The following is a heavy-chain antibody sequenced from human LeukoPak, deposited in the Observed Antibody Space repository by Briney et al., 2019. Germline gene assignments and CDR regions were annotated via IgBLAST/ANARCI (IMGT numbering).Heavy chain of an antibody. CDR2: INHSGST. CDR3: ARARGALGYCSSTSCSTLGAFDI. J-gene: IGHJ3*02. D-gene: IGHD2-2*01. Sequence: SETLSLTCAVYGGSFSGYYWSWIRQPPGKGLEWIGEINHSGSTNYNPSLKSRVTISVDTSKNQFSLKLSSVTAADTAAYYCARARGALGYCSSTSCSTLGAFDIWGQGTMVTVSS. CDR1: GGSFSGYY. V-gene: IGHV4-34*01.